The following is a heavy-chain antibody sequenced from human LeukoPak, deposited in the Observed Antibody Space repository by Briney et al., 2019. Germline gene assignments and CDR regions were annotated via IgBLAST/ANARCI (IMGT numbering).Heavy chain of an antibody. CDR3: ARDLNPPDY. V-gene: IGHV3-30*03. Sequence: RGSLRLSCAASGFTFSSYGMHWVRQAPGKGLEWVAVISYDGSNKYYADSVKGRFTISRDNSKNTLYLQMNSLRAEDTAVYYCARDLNPPDYWGQGTLVTVSS. CDR2: ISYDGSNK. CDR1: GFTFSSYG. J-gene: IGHJ4*02.